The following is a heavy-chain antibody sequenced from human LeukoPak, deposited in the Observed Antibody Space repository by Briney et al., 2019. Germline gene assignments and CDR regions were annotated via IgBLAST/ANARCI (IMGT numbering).Heavy chain of an antibody. D-gene: IGHD2-21*02. J-gene: IGHJ4*02. CDR1: GFTVSSNC. CDR2: IYSGGST. Sequence: GGSLRLSCAASGFTVSSNCMSWVRQAPGKGLEWVSVIYSGGSTYYADSVKGRFTISRDNSKNTLYLQMNSLRAEDTAVYYCAREDLCGGDCYSGYWGQGTLVTVSS. V-gene: IGHV3-66*01. CDR3: AREDLCGGDCYSGY.